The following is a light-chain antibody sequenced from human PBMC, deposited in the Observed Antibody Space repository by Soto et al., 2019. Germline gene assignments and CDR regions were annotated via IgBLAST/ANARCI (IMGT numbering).Light chain of an antibody. Sequence: EIVLTQSPGTLSLSPGERATVSCRASQSVTSNYFAWYQQKPGQAPRLLIYGAYTRATGNPDRFSGSGSGTDFTLTVSRLEPEDFARYYCQQSVTFPYTFGQGTKLEIK. CDR1: QSVTSNY. CDR2: GAY. J-gene: IGKJ2*01. CDR3: QQSVTFPYT. V-gene: IGKV3-20*01.